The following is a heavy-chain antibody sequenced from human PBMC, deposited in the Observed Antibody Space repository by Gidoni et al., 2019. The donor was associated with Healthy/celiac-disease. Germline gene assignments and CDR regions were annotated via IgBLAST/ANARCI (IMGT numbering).Heavy chain of an antibody. V-gene: IGHV4-39*02. CDR3: ARDAELGYCSSTSCYRWFDP. Sequence: QLQLQESGPGLVKPSETLSLTCTVSGGSISSSSYYWGWIRQPPGKGLEWIGSIYYSGSTYYNPSRKSRVTISVDTSKNQFSLKLSSVTAADTAVYYCARDAELGYCSSTSCYRWFDPWGQGTLVTVSS. CDR1: GGSISSSSYY. CDR2: IYYSGST. D-gene: IGHD2-2*01. J-gene: IGHJ5*02.